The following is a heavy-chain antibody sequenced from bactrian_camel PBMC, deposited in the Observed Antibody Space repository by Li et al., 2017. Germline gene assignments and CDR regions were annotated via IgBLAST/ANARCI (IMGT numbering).Heavy chain of an antibody. CDR2: HDSDGST. CDR1: GYTYSADC. CDR3: AADFACWRIRAMRGDHLSFGY. J-gene: IGHJ6*01. Sequence: HVQLVESGGGSVKAGGSLTLSCVVSGYTYSADCMVWFRQASGKEREAVATHDSDGSTRYADSVKGRFTISQDNAKSTLYLQMNSLKPEDTAMYYCAADFACWRIRAMRGDHLSFGYWGQGTQVIVS. V-gene: IGHV3S53*01. D-gene: IGHD1*01.